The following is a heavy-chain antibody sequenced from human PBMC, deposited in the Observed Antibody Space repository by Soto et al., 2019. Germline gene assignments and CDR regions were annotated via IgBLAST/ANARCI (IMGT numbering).Heavy chain of an antibody. Sequence: PSGTLALTCAVYGGSFSGYYWSWIRQPPGKGLEWIGEINHSGSTNYNPSLKSRVTISVDTSKNQFSLKLSSVTAADTAVYYCARVGYSYGIGLYYFDYWGQGTLVPVSS. CDR3: ARVGYSYGIGLYYFDY. CDR2: INHSGST. D-gene: IGHD5-18*01. J-gene: IGHJ4*02. V-gene: IGHV4-34*01. CDR1: GGSFSGYY.